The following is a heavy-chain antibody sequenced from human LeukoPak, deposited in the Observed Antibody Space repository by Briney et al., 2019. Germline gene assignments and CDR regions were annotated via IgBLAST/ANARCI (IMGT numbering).Heavy chain of an antibody. CDR1: GFTFSSYA. CDR2: ISYDGSNK. V-gene: IGHV3-30-3*01. CDR3: ARGGRYYYDSSGHWSFFDY. J-gene: IGHJ4*02. D-gene: IGHD3-22*01. Sequence: GGSPRLSCAASGFTFSSYAMHWVRQAPGKGLEWVAVISYDGSNKYYADSVKGRFTISRDNSKNTLYLQMNSLRAEDTAVYYCARGGRYYYDSSGHWSFFDYWGQGTLVTVSS.